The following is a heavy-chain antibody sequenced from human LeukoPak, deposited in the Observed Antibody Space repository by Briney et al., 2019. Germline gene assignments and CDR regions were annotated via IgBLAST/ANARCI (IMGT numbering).Heavy chain of an antibody. CDR1: GFTFSSYS. J-gene: IGHJ4*02. V-gene: IGHV3-20*04. CDR3: ARDYGGSSPFDY. CDR2: INWNGGHT. D-gene: IGHD4-23*01. Sequence: GGSLRLSCAASGFTFSSYSMSWVRQVPGKGLEWVSGINWNGGHTDYADSVKGRFTISRDNAKNSLYLQMNSLRAEDTAVYYCARDYGGSSPFDYWGQGTLVTVSS.